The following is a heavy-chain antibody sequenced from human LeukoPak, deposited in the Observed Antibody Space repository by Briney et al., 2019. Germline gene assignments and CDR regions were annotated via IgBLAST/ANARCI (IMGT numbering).Heavy chain of an antibody. J-gene: IGHJ6*02. CDR1: GGPLSCYY. V-gene: IGHV4-4*07. CDR2: IYTSGST. Sequence: SETLSLTCTVSGGPLSCYYWRWMRPPAGKGLEWIGRIYTSGSTNYNPSLKSRVTMSVDTSKNQFSLKLSSVTAADTAVYYCARDVYSGYDYGGLGYYGMDVWGQGTTVTVSS. CDR3: ARDVYSGYDYGGLGYYGMDV. D-gene: IGHD5-12*01.